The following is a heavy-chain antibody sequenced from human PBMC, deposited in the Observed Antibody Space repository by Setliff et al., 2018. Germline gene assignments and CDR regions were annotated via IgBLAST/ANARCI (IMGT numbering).Heavy chain of an antibody. CDR2: INHTGST. J-gene: IGHJ3*01. Sequence: SETLSLTCAVYGGSFSGYYWSWIRQPPGKGLEWIGEINHTGSTNYSPPLKSRLTVLVDTSKNQVSLEVKSVTAADTAVYYCARRGVLIIPDAFDVWGQGTVVT. D-gene: IGHD3-3*01. V-gene: IGHV4-34*01. CDR1: GGSFSGYY. CDR3: ARRGVLIIPDAFDV.